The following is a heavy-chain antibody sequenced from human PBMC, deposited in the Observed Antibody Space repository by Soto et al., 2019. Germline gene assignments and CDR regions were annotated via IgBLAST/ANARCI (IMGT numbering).Heavy chain of an antibody. CDR3: ASGHDAYKVRY. CDR1: GGSISSGGTGSY. J-gene: IGHJ4*02. V-gene: IGHV4-31*03. CDR2: IYYTGNT. Sequence: QVQLQESGPGLVKPSQTLSLTCTVSGGSISSGGTGSYWTWIRQLPGKGLEWIGYIYYTGNTYSNPSLKSRPTISIDPSENPFSLKLTSVTAADTAVYFCASGHDAYKVRYWGQGTLVTVSS. D-gene: IGHD1-1*01.